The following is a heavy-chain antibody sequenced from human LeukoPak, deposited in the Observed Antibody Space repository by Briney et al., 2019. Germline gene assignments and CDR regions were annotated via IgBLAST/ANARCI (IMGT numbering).Heavy chain of an antibody. D-gene: IGHD1-20*01. Sequence: GGSLRLSCTVSGFTFGDYAMSWVRQAPGKGLEWVGFIRSKAYGGTTEYAASVKGRFTISRDDSKSIAYLQMNSLKTEDTAVYYCTRDNWNDSYWGQGTLVTVSS. CDR2: IRSKAYGGTT. V-gene: IGHV3-49*04. J-gene: IGHJ4*02. CDR3: TRDNWNDSY. CDR1: GFTFGDYA.